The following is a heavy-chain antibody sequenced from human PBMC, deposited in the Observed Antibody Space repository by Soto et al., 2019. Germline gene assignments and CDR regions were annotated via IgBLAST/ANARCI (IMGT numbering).Heavy chain of an antibody. CDR2: ISWNSGSI. Sequence: EVQLVESGGGLVQPGRSLRLSCAASGFTFDDYAMHWVRQAPGKGLEWVSGISWNSGSIGYGDSVKGRFTISRDNAKNSLYLQMKSLRAEDTALYYCAKGIAVALPFDYWGQGTLVTVSS. D-gene: IGHD6-19*01. V-gene: IGHV3-9*01. J-gene: IGHJ4*02. CDR1: GFTFDDYA. CDR3: AKGIAVALPFDY.